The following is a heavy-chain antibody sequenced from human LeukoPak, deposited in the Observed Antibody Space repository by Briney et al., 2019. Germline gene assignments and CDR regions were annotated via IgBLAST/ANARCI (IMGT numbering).Heavy chain of an antibody. J-gene: IGHJ1*01. CDR1: GFTFSSYS. CDR3: ARDGSGPAAAGTGAEYFQH. V-gene: IGHV3-21*01. D-gene: IGHD6-13*01. Sequence: GGSLRLSCAASGFTFSSYSMNWVRQAPGKGLEWVSSISSSSSYIYYADSVKGRFTISRDNAKNSLYLQMNSLRAEDTAVYYCARDGSGPAAAGTGAEYFQHWGQGTLVTVSS. CDR2: ISSSSSYI.